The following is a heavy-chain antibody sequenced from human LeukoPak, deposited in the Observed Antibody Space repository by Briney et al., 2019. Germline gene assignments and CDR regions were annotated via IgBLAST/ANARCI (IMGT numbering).Heavy chain of an antibody. CDR3: AILTNGYGYFDY. J-gene: IGHJ4*02. V-gene: IGHV4-34*01. CDR2: ISHSGST. CDR1: GGSFSGYY. D-gene: IGHD5-18*01. Sequence: SETLSLTCAVYGGSFSGYYWSWIRQPPGQGLEWIGEISHSGSTNYNPSLESRVTISVDTSKNQFSLKLTSVTAADTAVYYCAILTNGYGYFDYWGQGTLVTVSS.